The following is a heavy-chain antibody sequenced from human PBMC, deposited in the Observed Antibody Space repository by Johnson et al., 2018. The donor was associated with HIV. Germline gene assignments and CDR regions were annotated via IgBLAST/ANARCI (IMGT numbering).Heavy chain of an antibody. CDR2: LSYDGSNK. CDR3: AKDIYGYDAFDI. J-gene: IGHJ3*02. Sequence: VQLVESGGDVVQPGRSLRLSCTASGFTFSSYALHWVRQAPGKGLEWVAVLSYDGSNKFYADSVKGRFTISRDNSNNTLYMQMKSLKAEDTAVYYCAKDIYGYDAFDIWGQGTMVTVSS. V-gene: IGHV3-30-3*01. D-gene: IGHD5-24*01. CDR1: GFTFSSYA.